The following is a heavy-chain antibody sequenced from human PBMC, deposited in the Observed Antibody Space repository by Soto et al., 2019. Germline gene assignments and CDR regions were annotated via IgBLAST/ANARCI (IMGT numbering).Heavy chain of an antibody. CDR1: GYTFTSYA. J-gene: IGHJ3*02. CDR3: ASTDPYSSSWYDDAFDI. Sequence: GASVKVSCKASGYTFTSYAMHWVRQAPGQRLEWMGWINAGNGNTKYSQKFQGRVTITRDTSASTAYMELSSLRSEDTAVYYCASTDPYSSSWYDDAFDIWGQGTMVTVSS. V-gene: IGHV1-3*01. CDR2: INAGNGNT. D-gene: IGHD6-13*01.